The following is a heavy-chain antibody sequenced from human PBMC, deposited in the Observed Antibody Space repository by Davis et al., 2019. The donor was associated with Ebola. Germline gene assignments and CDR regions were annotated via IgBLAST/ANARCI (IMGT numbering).Heavy chain of an antibody. CDR1: GFTFSDYY. D-gene: IGHD3-22*01. V-gene: IGHV3-73*01. CDR3: THSSGYNNADY. CDR2: IRSKANSYAT. Sequence: GGSLRLSCAASGFTFSDYYMTWIRQAPGKGLEWVGRIRSKANSYATAYAASVKGRFTISRDDSKNTAYLQMNSLKTEDTAVYYCTHSSGYNNADYWGQGTLVTVSS. J-gene: IGHJ4*02.